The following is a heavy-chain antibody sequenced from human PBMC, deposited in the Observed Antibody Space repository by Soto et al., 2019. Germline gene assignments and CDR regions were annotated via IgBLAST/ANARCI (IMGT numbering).Heavy chain of an antibody. D-gene: IGHD1-26*01. CDR1: GGSISSSSYY. J-gene: IGHJ5*02. CDR3: ATQEVGGSYVYTFDP. Sequence: QLQLQESGPGLVKPSETLSLTCTVSGGSISSSSYYWGWIRQPPGKGLEWIGSIYYSGSTYSNPSLKSRVTISVDTSKNHFSLKLSSVTAADTAVYYCATQEVGGSYVYTFDPWGQGTLVTVSS. CDR2: IYYSGST. V-gene: IGHV4-39*02.